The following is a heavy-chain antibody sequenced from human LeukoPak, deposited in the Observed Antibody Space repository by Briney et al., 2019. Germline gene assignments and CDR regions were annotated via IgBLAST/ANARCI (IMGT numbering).Heavy chain of an antibody. Sequence: SETLSLTCTVSGYSISSGYYWGWIRQPPGKGLEWIGSIYHSGSTYYNPSLKSRVTISVDTSKNQFSLKLSSVTAADTAVYYCARVRCQQLVLFSPYMDVWGKGTTVTVSS. CDR1: GYSISSGYY. J-gene: IGHJ6*03. CDR3: ARVRCQQLVLFSPYMDV. D-gene: IGHD6-13*01. CDR2: IYHSGST. V-gene: IGHV4-38-2*02.